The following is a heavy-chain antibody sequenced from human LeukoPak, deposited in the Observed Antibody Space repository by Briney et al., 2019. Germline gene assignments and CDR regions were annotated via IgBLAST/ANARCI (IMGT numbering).Heavy chain of an antibody. CDR1: GYSISSGYY. CDR2: IYHSGST. J-gene: IGHJ3*02. CDR3: AGTDSNGGAFDI. D-gene: IGHD3-22*01. V-gene: IGHV4-38-2*02. Sequence: PSETLSLTCTVSGYSISSGYYWGWIRQPPGKGLEWIGSIYHSGSTYYNPSLKSRVTISLGTSKNQFSLNLRSVTAADTALYYCAGTDSNGGAFDIWGQGTVVTVSS.